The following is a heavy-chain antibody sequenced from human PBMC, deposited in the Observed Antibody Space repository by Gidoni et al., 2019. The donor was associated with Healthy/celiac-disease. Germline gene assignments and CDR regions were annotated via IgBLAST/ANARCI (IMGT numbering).Heavy chain of an antibody. Sequence: EVQLVESGGGLVKPGGSLRLSCAASGFTFSSYSMNWVRQAPGNGLEWVSSISSSSSYIYYADSVKGRFTISRDNAKNSLYLQMNSLRAEDTAVYYCARTLGPGYYYYMDVWGKGTTVTVSS. CDR2: ISSSSSYI. V-gene: IGHV3-21*01. CDR1: GFTFSSYS. CDR3: ARTLGPGYYYYMDV. J-gene: IGHJ6*03.